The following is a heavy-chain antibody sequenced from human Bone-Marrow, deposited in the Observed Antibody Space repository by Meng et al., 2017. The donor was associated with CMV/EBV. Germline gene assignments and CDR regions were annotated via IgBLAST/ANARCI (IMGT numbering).Heavy chain of an antibody. J-gene: IGHJ6*02. Sequence: SETLSLTCTVSGGTISSYYWSWIRQPPGKGLEWIGYIYYSGSTNYNPSLKSGVIISVDTSKNQFSLKLSSVTAADTAVYYCPRDSGVYGMDVWGQGTTVTVSS. CDR2: IYYSGST. D-gene: IGHD3-10*01. V-gene: IGHV4-59*01. CDR1: GGTISSYY. CDR3: PRDSGVYGMDV.